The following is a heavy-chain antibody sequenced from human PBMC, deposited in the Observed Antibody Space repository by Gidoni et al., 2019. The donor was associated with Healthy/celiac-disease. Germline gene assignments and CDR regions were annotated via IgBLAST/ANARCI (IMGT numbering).Heavy chain of an antibody. V-gene: IGHV3-30-3*01. CDR3: ARDLIRFLEWLSPAYYYGMNV. D-gene: IGHD3-3*01. CDR2: ISYDGSNK. CDR1: GFTFSSCA. Sequence: VQLVESGGGAVTPGRSLTLSCAASGFTFSSCAMPWVRQAPGKGLEWVAVISYDGSNKYYADSGKGRFTISRDNSKNTLYLQMNSLRAEDTAVYYWARDLIRFLEWLSPAYYYGMNVWGQGTTVTVSS. J-gene: IGHJ6*02.